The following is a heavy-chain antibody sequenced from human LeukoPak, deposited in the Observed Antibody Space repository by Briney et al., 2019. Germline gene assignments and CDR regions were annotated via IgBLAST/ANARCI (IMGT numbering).Heavy chain of an antibody. CDR2: ISYDGSNK. D-gene: IGHD4-17*01. Sequence: GRSLRLSCAASGFTFSSYGMHWVRQAPGKGLEWVAVISYDGSNKYYADSVKGRFTISRDNSKNTLYLQMNSLRAEDTAEYYCAKDLPTVTPFYYYYGMDVWGQGTTVTVSS. V-gene: IGHV3-30*18. CDR3: AKDLPTVTPFYYYYGMDV. J-gene: IGHJ6*02. CDR1: GFTFSSYG.